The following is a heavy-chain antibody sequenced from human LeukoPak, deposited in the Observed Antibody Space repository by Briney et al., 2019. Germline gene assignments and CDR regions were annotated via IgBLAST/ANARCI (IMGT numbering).Heavy chain of an antibody. Sequence: GGSLRLSCAASGFTFSNDGMGWVRLAPGKGLEWISGIGSSGSNTYYADSVKGRFSISRDNSKNTLYLQMNSLRAEDTAMYYCVKVWYGDHVVDYWGQGTLVTVSS. V-gene: IGHV3-23*01. D-gene: IGHD4-17*01. CDR1: GFTFSNDG. CDR3: VKVWYGDHVVDY. CDR2: IGSSGSNT. J-gene: IGHJ4*02.